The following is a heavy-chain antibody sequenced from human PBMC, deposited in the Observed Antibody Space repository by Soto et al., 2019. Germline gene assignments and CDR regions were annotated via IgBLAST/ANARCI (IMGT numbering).Heavy chain of an antibody. V-gene: IGHV4-30-2*01. CDR2: IYHSGST. CDR1: GGSISSGGYS. J-gene: IGHJ4*02. CDR3: ARSQTTLTSYDY. D-gene: IGHD4-17*01. Sequence: QLQLQESGSGLVKPSQTLSLTCAVSGGSISSGGYSWSWIRQPPGKGLEWIGYIYHSGSTYYNPSLKIRVSISVDRSKNQFSLKLSSVTAADTAVYYCARSQTTLTSYDYWGQGTLVTVSS.